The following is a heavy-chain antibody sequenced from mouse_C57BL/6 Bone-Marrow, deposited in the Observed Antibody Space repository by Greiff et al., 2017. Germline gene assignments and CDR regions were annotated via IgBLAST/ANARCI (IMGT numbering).Heavy chain of an antibody. V-gene: IGHV1-81*01. CDR3: ARGDYYGYDGDASYWYFDV. J-gene: IGHJ1*03. CDR2: IYPRSGNT. CDR1: GYTFTSYG. D-gene: IGHD2-2*01. Sequence: QVQLKESGAELARPGASVKLSCKASGYTFTSYGISWVKQRTGQGLEWIGEIYPRSGNTYYNEKFKGKATLTADKSSSTAYMELRSLTSEDSAVYICARGDYYGYDGDASYWYFDVWGTGTTVTVSS.